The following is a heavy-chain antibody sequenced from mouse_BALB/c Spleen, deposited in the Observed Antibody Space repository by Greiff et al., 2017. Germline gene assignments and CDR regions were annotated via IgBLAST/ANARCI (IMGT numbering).Heavy chain of an antibody. J-gene: IGHJ4*01. CDR1: GYSFTGYF. Sequence: VQLQQSGPELVKPGASVKISCKASGYSFTGYFMNWVMQSHGKSLEWIGRINPYNGDTFYNQKFKGKATLTVDKSSSTAHMELRSLASEDSAVYYCARRRVYGSSYGAMDYWGQGTSVTVSS. CDR3: ARRRVYGSSYGAMDY. CDR2: INPYNGDT. D-gene: IGHD1-1*01. V-gene: IGHV1-20*02.